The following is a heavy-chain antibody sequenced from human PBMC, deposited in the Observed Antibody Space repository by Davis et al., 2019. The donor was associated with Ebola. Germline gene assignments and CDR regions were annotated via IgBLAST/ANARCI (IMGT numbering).Heavy chain of an antibody. CDR3: ARHVNGDFWYFDL. D-gene: IGHD4-17*01. J-gene: IGHJ2*01. Sequence: GGSLRLSCEVSGFSVSGKYMSWVRQAPGKGPEWVAVFYTDARTYYADSVKGRFTVSRDNSENMLYLQMSTLRAEDTAVYYCARHVNGDFWYFDLWGRGTRVTVSS. V-gene: IGHV3-53*01. CDR2: FYTDART. CDR1: GFSVSGKY.